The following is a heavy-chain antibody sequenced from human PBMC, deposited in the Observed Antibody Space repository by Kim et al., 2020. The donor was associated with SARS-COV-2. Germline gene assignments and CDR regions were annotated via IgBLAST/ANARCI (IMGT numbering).Heavy chain of an antibody. V-gene: IGHV1-2*06. CDR2: INPNSGGT. D-gene: IGHD3-3*01. CDR3: ARDLPPEVTIFGVVIREYYFHY. CDR1: GYTFTGYY. Sequence: ASVKVSCKASGYTFTGYYMHWVRQAPGQGLEWMGRINPNSGGTNYAQKFQGRVTMTRDTSISTAYMELSRLRSDDTAVYYCARDLPPEVTIFGVVIREYYFHYWGQGTLVTVSS. J-gene: IGHJ4*02.